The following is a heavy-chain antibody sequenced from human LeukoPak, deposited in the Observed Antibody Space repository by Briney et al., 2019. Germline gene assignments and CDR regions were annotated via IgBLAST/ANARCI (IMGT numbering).Heavy chain of an antibody. J-gene: IGHJ5*02. CDR3: AREGTRWADENWFDP. CDR2: ISYTGAT. V-gene: IGHV4-39*07. D-gene: IGHD1-26*01. Sequence: SETLSLTCSVSGGSVDSNYYYWGWIRQPPGKGLEWIGSISYTGATHYSPSLESRVTISLDTSKNQFSLKLASVTPADTAVYYCAREGTRWADENWFDPWGQGSLVIVSS. CDR1: GGSVDSNYYY.